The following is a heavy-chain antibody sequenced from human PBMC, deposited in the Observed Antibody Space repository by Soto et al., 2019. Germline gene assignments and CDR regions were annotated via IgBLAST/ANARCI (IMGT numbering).Heavy chain of an antibody. CDR1: GFTFSTYG. J-gene: IGHJ6*02. CDR3: AKEITSLEYLISSSEGMDV. Sequence: QVQLVESGGGVVQPGRSLRLSCAASGFTFSTYGMHWVRQAPGKGLEWVAVISYDESNTYYADSVKGRFTISRDNSKNTLYLQMNSLRAEDTAVYLCAKEITSLEYLISSSEGMDVWGQGTTVTVSS. CDR2: ISYDESNT. V-gene: IGHV3-30*18. D-gene: IGHD3-3*02.